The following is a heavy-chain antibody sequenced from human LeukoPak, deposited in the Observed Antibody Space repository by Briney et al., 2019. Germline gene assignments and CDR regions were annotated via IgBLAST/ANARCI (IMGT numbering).Heavy chain of an antibody. CDR3: MATIDY. CDR2: ISWKSGTI. Sequence: GRSLRLSCAASGFTFDDYAMHWVRQAPGKGLEWVSGISWKSGTIGYADSVKGRFTISRDNAKNSLYLQMNSLRAEDTALYYCMATIDYWGQGTLVTVSS. J-gene: IGHJ4*02. CDR1: GFTFDDYA. D-gene: IGHD5-12*01. V-gene: IGHV3-9*01.